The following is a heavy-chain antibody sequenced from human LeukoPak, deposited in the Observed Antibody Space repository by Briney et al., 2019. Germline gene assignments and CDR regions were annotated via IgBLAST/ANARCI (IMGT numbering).Heavy chain of an antibody. D-gene: IGHD1-26*01. V-gene: IGHV5-51*01. CDR2: IYPGDSDT. CDR3: ARTNPPSWELED. Sequence: GESLQISCKGSGYSFTSYWIGGVRPVPGKGLEGMGIIYPGDSDTRYSPSFQGQVTISADKSISTAYLQWSSLKASDTAMYYCARTNPPSWELEDWGQGTLVTVSS. J-gene: IGHJ4*02. CDR1: GYSFTSYW.